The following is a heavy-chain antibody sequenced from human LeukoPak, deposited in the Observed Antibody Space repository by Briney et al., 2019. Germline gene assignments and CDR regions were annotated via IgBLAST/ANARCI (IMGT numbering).Heavy chain of an antibody. D-gene: IGHD6-6*01. V-gene: IGHV3-21*01. CDR2: ISSSSSYI. Sequence: GGSLRLSCAASGFTFSSYSINWVRQAPGKGLELVSSISSSSSYIYYADSVKGRFTISRDNAKNSLYLQMNSLRAEDTAVYYSARYLSSIAARLGAFDIWGQGTMVTVSS. CDR3: ARYLSSIAARLGAFDI. CDR1: GFTFSSYS. J-gene: IGHJ3*02.